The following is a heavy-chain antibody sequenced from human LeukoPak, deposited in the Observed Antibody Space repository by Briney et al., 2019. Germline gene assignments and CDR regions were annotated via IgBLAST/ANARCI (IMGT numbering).Heavy chain of an antibody. Sequence: GGSLSLSCVVSRFTFSDYWLSWVRQAPGKGMQWVANIKYDGGETYHADSVKGRFTISRNNAKNSLYLQMHNLRAEDTAVFYGAREVPGGSSWFDYWGQGTLVTVSS. V-gene: IGHV3-7*01. J-gene: IGHJ4*02. CDR2: IKYDGGET. CDR1: RFTFSDYW. D-gene: IGHD6-13*01. CDR3: AREVPGGSSWFDY.